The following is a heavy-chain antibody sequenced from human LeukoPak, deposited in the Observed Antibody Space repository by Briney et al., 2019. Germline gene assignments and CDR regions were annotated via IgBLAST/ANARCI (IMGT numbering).Heavy chain of an antibody. CDR3: SRDEAATGTGGFGY. CDR2: IDTSGGNT. CDR1: GFTFSIYA. V-gene: IGHV3-23*01. Sequence: GGSLRLSCVASGFTFSIYAMSWVRQAPGKGLEWVSVIDTSGGNTYYSDSVKGRFTISRDNSKNTLYLQMNSLRAEDTAVYYYSRDEAATGTGGFGYWGQGTLVTVSS. D-gene: IGHD6-13*01. J-gene: IGHJ4*02.